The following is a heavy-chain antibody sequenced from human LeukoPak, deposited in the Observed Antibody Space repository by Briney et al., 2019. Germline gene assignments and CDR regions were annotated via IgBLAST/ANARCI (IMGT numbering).Heavy chain of an antibody. CDR2: ISWNSGSI. V-gene: IGHV3-9*01. D-gene: IGHD5-24*01. Sequence: PGRSLRLSCAASGFTFDDYAMHWVRQAPGKGLEWVSGISWNSGSIGYADSVKGRFTISRDNAKNSLYLQMNSLRAEDTALYYCAKDLQEIGGSAFDIWGQGTIVTVSS. CDR3: AKDLQEIGGSAFDI. CDR1: GFTFDDYA. J-gene: IGHJ3*02.